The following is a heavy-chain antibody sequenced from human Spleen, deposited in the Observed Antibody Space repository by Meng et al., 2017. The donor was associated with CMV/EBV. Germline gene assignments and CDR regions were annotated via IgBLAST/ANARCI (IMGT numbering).Heavy chain of an antibody. V-gene: IGHV3-23*01. D-gene: IGHD3-3*01. Sequence: GGSLRLSCAASGFTFSSYGMHWVRQAPGKGLEWVSAISGSGGSTYYADSVKGRFTISRDNSKNTLYLQMNSLRAEDTAVYYCASRTGSAGYDFWSGPSHYYYGMDVWGQGTTVTVSS. CDR3: ASRTGSAGYDFWSGPSHYYYGMDV. CDR1: GFTFSSYG. CDR2: ISGSGGST. J-gene: IGHJ6*02.